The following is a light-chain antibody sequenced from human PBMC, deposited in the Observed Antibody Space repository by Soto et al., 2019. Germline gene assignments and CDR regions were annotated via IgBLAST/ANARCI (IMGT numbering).Light chain of an antibody. J-gene: IGLJ3*02. V-gene: IGLV2-14*01. CDR1: SSDVGAYNY. CDR3: SSHTSSSTWV. Sequence: QSALTQPASVSGSPGQSITISCTGTSSDVGAYNYVSWYQQHPGKAPRLIIHEVANRPSGVSNRFSGSKSGNTASLTISGLQAEDEADYYCSSHTSSSTWVFGGGTKLTVL. CDR2: EVA.